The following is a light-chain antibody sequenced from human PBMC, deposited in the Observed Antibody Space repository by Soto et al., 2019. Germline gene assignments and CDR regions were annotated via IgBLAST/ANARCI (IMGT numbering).Light chain of an antibody. CDR2: DAS. J-gene: IGKJ3*01. Sequence: DVKMTQSPPSLSASVGDRVTITCRASQTIDRSLNWYQQKPGKAPNLLIYDASNLQRGVPSRFSGSGSGTDFTLTISSLQPEDFATYSCQQSHSLPFTFVPGTKVDIK. CDR3: QQSHSLPFT. CDR1: QTIDRS. V-gene: IGKV1-39*01.